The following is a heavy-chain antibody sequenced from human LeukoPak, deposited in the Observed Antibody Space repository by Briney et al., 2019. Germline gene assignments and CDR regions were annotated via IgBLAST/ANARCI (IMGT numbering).Heavy chain of an antibody. J-gene: IGHJ4*02. CDR3: AAYDILTGFSY. Sequence: GGSLRLSCAASGFTFDDYAMHWVRQAPGKGLEWVSGISWNSGSIGYADSVKGRFTISRDNAKNSLYLQMNSLRAEDTALYYCAAYDILTGFSYWGQGTLVTVSS. V-gene: IGHV3-9*01. CDR2: ISWNSGSI. CDR1: GFTFDDYA. D-gene: IGHD3-9*01.